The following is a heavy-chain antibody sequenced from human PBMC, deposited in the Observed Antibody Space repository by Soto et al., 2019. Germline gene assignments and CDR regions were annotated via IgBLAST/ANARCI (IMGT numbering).Heavy chain of an antibody. CDR1: GFTFDYFA. D-gene: IGHD6-13*01. CDR3: VKANDQQLVEGGLFDM. CDR2: IDWSGRYS. J-gene: IGHJ3*02. Sequence: SLRPSCAASGFTFDYFAMYWVRHAPGRGQEWVSGIDWSGRYSGYSAYVKGRFAIFRDTGKNSLYLEMNRLRVEDTDLFYCVKANDQQLVEGGLFDMWGQGTMVTVSS. V-gene: IGHV3-9*01.